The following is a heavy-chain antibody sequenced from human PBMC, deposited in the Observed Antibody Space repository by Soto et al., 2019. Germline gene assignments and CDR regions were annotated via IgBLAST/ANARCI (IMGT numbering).Heavy chain of an antibody. D-gene: IGHD3-10*01. CDR2: LYFNGNT. Sequence: SETLSLTCTVTGVSISTYYWRWIRQPPGRRLEWLGYLYFNGNTNYNPSLKSRVTISVDTSKNQFSLKLSSVTAADTAVYYCARAPRGNYGYPSYFDYWGQGTLVTVSS. CDR3: ARAPRGNYGYPSYFDY. V-gene: IGHV4-59*01. CDR1: GVSISTYY. J-gene: IGHJ4*02.